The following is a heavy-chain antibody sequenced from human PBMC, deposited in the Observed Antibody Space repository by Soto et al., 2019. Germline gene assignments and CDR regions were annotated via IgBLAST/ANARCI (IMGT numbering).Heavy chain of an antibody. V-gene: IGHV4-30-4*01. D-gene: IGHD5-18*01. Sequence: QVQLQESGPGLVKPSQTLSLTCTVSGGSINSGDSYWSWFRQPPGKGLAWIGYIYSSGTAYYNPSLKSRVSISIDTPNNQFSLKQSSVTAAPTSVYYCATRGGVTSHGDYWGQGTLVTVSS. CDR1: GGSINSGDSY. CDR2: IYSSGTA. CDR3: ATRGGVTSHGDY. J-gene: IGHJ4*02.